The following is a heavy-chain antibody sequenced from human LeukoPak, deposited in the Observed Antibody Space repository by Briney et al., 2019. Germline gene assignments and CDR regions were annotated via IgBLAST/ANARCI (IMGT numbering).Heavy chain of an antibody. CDR3: AKAPIRGSLFQH. CDR2: ISGDGGST. V-gene: IGHV3-43*02. CDR1: GFTFDDYA. J-gene: IGHJ1*01. Sequence: GGSLRLSCAASGFTFDDYAMHWVRQAPGKGLEWVSLISGDGGSTYYADSVKGRFTISRDNSKNSLYLQMNSLRTDDTALYYCAKAPIRGSLFQHWGQGTLVTVSS. D-gene: IGHD6-6*01.